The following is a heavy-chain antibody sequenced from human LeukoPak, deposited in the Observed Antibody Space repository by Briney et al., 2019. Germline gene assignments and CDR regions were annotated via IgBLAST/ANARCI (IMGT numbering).Heavy chain of an antibody. V-gene: IGHV6-1*01. CDR2: TYYRSKWYN. CDR1: GDSVSSNSAA. D-gene: IGHD6-13*01. CDR3: ARGHGEYSSPPGVARYYFDY. J-gene: IGHJ4*02. Sequence: SQTLSLTCAISGDSVSSNSAAWNWIRQSPSRGLEWLGRTYYRSKWYNDYAVSVKSRITINPDTSKNQFSLQLSSVTPEDTAVYYCARGHGEYSSPPGVARYYFDYWGQGTLVTVSS.